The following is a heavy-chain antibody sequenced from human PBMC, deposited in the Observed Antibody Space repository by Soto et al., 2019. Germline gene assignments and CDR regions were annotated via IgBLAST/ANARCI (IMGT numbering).Heavy chain of an antibody. CDR2: IYSGGTT. CDR3: ARNGDSSDYRGWFCP. CDR1: GFTVSSNY. Sequence: EVQLVESGGGLVQPGGSLRLSCAASGFTVSSNYMSWVRQAPGKGLEWVSVIYSGGTTYYADSVKGRFTVSRDNSKNTLYLHMNSLRAEDLAEYYCARNGDSSDYRGWFCPWGQGILVIVSS. V-gene: IGHV3-66*01. D-gene: IGHD3-22*01. J-gene: IGHJ5*02.